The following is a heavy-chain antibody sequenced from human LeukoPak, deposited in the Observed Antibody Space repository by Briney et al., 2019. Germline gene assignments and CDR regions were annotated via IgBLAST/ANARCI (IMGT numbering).Heavy chain of an antibody. CDR1: GITFSNSA. V-gene: IGHV3-23*01. D-gene: IGHD5-24*01. CDR3: VKSAGKDGYRDVFDI. J-gene: IGHJ3*02. Sequence: PGGSLRLSCVPSGITFSNSALNWVRQAPGKGLEWVAAVTMNGDKTYYADSVKGLFTISRDTFRDTLYLQMNSLRAEDTAVYHCVKSAGKDGYRDVFDIWGQGTVVTVSS. CDR2: VTMNGDKT.